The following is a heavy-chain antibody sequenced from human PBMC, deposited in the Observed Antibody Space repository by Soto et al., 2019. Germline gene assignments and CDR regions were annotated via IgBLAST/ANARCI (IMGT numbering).Heavy chain of an antibody. Sequence: EVQLLESGGGLVQPGGSLRLSCAASGFTFSSYAMSWVRQAPGKGLEWVSAISGSGGSTYYADSVKGRFTISRDSSKNTLYLQLNSLRAEDTAVYYCAKSGYFDLAPLFFDYWGQGTLVTVSS. CDR1: GFTFSSYA. V-gene: IGHV3-23*01. D-gene: IGHD3-9*01. CDR3: AKSGYFDLAPLFFDY. CDR2: ISGSGGST. J-gene: IGHJ4*02.